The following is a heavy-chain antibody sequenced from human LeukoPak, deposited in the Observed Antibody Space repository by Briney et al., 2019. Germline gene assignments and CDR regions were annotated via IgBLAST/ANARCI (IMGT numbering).Heavy chain of an antibody. J-gene: IGHJ5*02. D-gene: IGHD4-17*01. CDR1: GYTFTGYY. Sequence: ASVKVSCKASGYTFTGYYMHWVRQAPGQGLEWMGWINPNSGGTNYAQKFQGRVTMTRNTSISTAYMELSSLRSEDTAVYYCARVPYGDYAGMDWFDPWGQGTLVTVSS. V-gene: IGHV1-2*02. CDR3: ARVPYGDYAGMDWFDP. CDR2: INPNSGGT.